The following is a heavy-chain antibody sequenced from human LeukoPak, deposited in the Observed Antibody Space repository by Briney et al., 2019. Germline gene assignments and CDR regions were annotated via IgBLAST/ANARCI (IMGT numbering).Heavy chain of an antibody. V-gene: IGHV3-21*04. J-gene: IGHJ4*02. D-gene: IGHD2-15*01. CDR2: ISSSSSYI. Sequence: GGSLRLSCAASGFTFSSYSMNWVRQAPGKGLEWVSSISSSSSYIYYADSVKGRFTISRDNSKNTLYLQMNSLRAEDTAVYYCAKGPIGYCSGGSCYRPDYWGQGTLVTVSS. CDR1: GFTFSSYS. CDR3: AKGPIGYCSGGSCYRPDY.